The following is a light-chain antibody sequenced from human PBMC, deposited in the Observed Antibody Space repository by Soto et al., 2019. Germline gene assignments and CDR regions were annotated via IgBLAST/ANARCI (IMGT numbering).Light chain of an antibody. CDR3: QAWDSSSVV. J-gene: IGLJ2*01. Sequence: SYELTQPRSVSVSPGQTASITCSGDKLGDKYACWYQQKPGQSPVLVIYQDSTRPSGIPERFSCSNSGNTATLTISGTQAMDVADYYCQAWDSSSVVFGGGTKVTVL. V-gene: IGLV3-1*01. CDR1: KLGDKY. CDR2: QDS.